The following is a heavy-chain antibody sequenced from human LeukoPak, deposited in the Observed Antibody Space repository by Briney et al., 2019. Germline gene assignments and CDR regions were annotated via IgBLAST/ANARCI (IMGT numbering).Heavy chain of an antibody. J-gene: IGHJ3*02. D-gene: IGHD1-26*01. CDR1: GGTFSSYA. CDR3: ARDELRGHGAFDI. CDR2: TIPIFGTA. Sequence: SVKVSCKASGGTFSSYAISWVRQAPGQGLEWMGRTIPIFGTANYAQKFQGRVTITTDESTSTAYMELSSLRSEDTAVYYCARDELRGHGAFDIWGQGTMVTVSS. V-gene: IGHV1-69*05.